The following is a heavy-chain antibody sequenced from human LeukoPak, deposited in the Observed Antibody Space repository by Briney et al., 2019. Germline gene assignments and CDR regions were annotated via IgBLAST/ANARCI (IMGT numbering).Heavy chain of an antibody. CDR2: INEDGRET. CDR1: GFTDKTVW. CDR3: TRDSY. Sequence: GGSLRLSCAESGFTDKTVWMGWVRQAPGKGLEWVANINEDGRETNYVDSVRGRFTISRDSATKSVFLQMNSLRVDDTAVYYCTRDSYWGQGTLVTVSS. V-gene: IGHV3-7*01. J-gene: IGHJ4*02.